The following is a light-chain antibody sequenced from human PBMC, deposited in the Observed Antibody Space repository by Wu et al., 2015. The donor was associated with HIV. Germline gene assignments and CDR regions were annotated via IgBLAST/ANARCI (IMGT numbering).Light chain of an antibody. CDR1: QSVSSTY. CDR2: GPS. Sequence: EIVLTQSPGTLSLSPGERATLSCRASQSVSSTYLAWYQQKPGQAPRLLIYGPSSRATGIPDRFSGSGSGTDSTLTISRLEPEDFAVYYCQLYGSSPITFGQGTRLEIK. J-gene: IGKJ5*01. V-gene: IGKV3-20*01. CDR3: QLYGSSPIT.